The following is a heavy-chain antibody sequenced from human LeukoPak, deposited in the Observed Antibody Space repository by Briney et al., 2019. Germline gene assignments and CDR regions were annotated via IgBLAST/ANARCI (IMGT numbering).Heavy chain of an antibody. V-gene: IGHV4-39*01. CDR1: GGSISSSSYY. D-gene: IGHD2-15*01. Sequence: PSENLSLTCTVSGGSISSSSYYWGWIRQPPGKGLEWIGGIYYSGSTYYNPSLKSRVTISVDTSKNQFSLKLSSVTAADTAVYYCATLGYCSGGSCYTAMSEYFQHWGQGTLVTVSS. CDR2: IYYSGST. CDR3: ATLGYCSGGSCYTAMSEYFQH. J-gene: IGHJ1*01.